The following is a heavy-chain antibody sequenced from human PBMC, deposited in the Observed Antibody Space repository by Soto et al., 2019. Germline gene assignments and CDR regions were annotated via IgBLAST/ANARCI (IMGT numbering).Heavy chain of an antibody. V-gene: IGHV3-23*01. CDR1: GFTCSSYG. Sequence: GGSLRLSCAASGFTCSSYGMSWVRQDPGKGLEWVSSFSGSGSSTSYADSVKGRFTSSRDNSKNTLYLQMNSLRAEDTAVYYCAKASGYYPNLIDYWGQGTLVTVSS. CDR2: FSGSGSST. J-gene: IGHJ4*02. D-gene: IGHD3-22*01. CDR3: AKASGYYPNLIDY.